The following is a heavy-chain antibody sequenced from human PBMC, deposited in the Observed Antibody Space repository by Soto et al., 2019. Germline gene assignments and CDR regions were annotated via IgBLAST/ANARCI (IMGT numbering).Heavy chain of an antibody. CDR1: GYTFTCYY. Sequence: QVQLVQSGADVKKPEASVKVSCKASGYTFTCYYMHWVRQAPRQEPERLGWINPNSGGTDYAQKFQGRVTMTGDTSISTANMELSRLRSDDTAVYYCATTGLVVVTASAFDYWGQGTLVTVSS. CDR2: INPNSGGT. V-gene: IGHV1-2*02. CDR3: ATTGLVVVTASAFDY. D-gene: IGHD2-21*02. J-gene: IGHJ4*02.